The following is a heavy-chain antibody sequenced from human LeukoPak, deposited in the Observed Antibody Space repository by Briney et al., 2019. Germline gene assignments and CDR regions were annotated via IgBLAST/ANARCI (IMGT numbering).Heavy chain of an antibody. CDR3: TTDRLYYGSGLEGFDY. CDR1: GFTFSNAW. D-gene: IGHD3-10*01. CDR2: IKSKTDGGTT. Sequence: PGGSLRLSCAASGFTFSNAWMSWVRQAPGKGLEWVGRIKSKTDGGTTDYAAPAKGRFTISRDDSKNTLYLQMNSLKTEDTAVYYCTTDRLYYGSGLEGFDYWGQGTLVTVSS. V-gene: IGHV3-15*01. J-gene: IGHJ4*02.